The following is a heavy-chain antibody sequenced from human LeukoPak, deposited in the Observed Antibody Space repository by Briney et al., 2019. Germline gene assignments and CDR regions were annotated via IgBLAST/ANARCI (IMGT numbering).Heavy chain of an antibody. J-gene: IGHJ1*01. D-gene: IGHD6-13*01. Sequence: GGSLRLSCSASGFTFSSYAMHWVRQAPGKGLEYVSAISSSGGSTYYADSVKGRFTISRDNSKNTLYLQMSSLRAEDTAVYYCVKDTAAAGTSFQHWGQGTLVTVSS. CDR2: ISSSGGST. V-gene: IGHV3-64D*06. CDR1: GFTFSSYA. CDR3: VKDTAAAGTSFQH.